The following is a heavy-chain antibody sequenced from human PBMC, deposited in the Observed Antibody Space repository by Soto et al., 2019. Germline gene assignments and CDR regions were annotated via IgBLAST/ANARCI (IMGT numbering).Heavy chain of an antibody. V-gene: IGHV3-23*01. CDR1: GFTFSSYA. D-gene: IGHD2-15*01. CDR2: ISGSGGST. CDR3: AKDPPRYCSGGSCSGY. J-gene: IGHJ4*02. Sequence: VQLLESGGGLVQPGGSLRLSCAASGFTFSSYAMSWVRQAPGKGLEWVSAISGSGGSTYYADSVKGRFTISRDNSKNTLYLQMNSLRAEDTAVYYCAKDPPRYCSGGSCSGYWGQGTLVTVSS.